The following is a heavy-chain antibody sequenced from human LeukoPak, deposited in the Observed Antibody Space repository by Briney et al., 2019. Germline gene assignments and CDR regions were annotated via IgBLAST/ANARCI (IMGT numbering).Heavy chain of an antibody. CDR1: GFTFSTYA. J-gene: IGHJ6*03. CDR2: ISRSGSTK. D-gene: IGHD5-18*01. CDR3: ARENRGGGYSYGYSYYYMDV. V-gene: IGHV3-48*04. Sequence: GGSLRLSCAVSGFTFSTYAMSWVRQAPGKGLEWVSSISRSGSTKYYADSVKGRFTISRDNVKNSLYLQMNSLRAEDTAVYYCARENRGGGYSYGYSYYYMDVWAKGTTVTISS.